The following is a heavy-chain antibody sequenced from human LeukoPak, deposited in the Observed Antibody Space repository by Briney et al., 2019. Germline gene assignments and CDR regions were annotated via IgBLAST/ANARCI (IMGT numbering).Heavy chain of an antibody. V-gene: IGHV3-33*01. CDR2: IWHDGSNK. CDR3: ARAGVQWPAWGVDY. J-gene: IGHJ4*02. Sequence: GGSLRLSCVASGFTFSNYGMHWVRQAPGKGLEWVALIWHDGSNKYYADSVKGRFTISRDNSKNTLYVQMDSLRAEDTGVYHCARAGVQWPAWGVDYWGQGTLVTVSS. CDR1: GFTFSNYG. D-gene: IGHD6-19*01.